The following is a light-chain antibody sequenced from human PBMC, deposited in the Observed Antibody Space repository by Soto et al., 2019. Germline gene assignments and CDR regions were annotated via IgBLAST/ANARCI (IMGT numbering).Light chain of an antibody. CDR3: QQYNNWPYT. Sequence: EIVMTQSPATLSVSPGERXXLXXXASQSVSXXLAWYQQKPGQAPRLLIYGASTRATGIPARFSGSRSGTEFTLTISSLQSEDFAVYYXQQYNNWPYTFGQGTKLEIK. V-gene: IGKV3-15*01. J-gene: IGKJ2*01. CDR1: QSVSXX. CDR2: GAS.